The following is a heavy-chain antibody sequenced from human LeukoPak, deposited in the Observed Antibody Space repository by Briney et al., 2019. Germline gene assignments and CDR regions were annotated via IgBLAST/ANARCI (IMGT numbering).Heavy chain of an antibody. CDR1: GYTYTSYG. Sequence: GASVKVCCKASGYTYTSYGISWVRQAPGQGPEWMGWISAYNGNTNYAQKLQGRVTMTTDTSTSTAYMELRSLRSDDTAVYYCARVTTVTTGPDFYYGMDVWGQGTTVTVSS. D-gene: IGHD4-17*01. CDR2: ISAYNGNT. J-gene: IGHJ6*02. V-gene: IGHV1-18*01. CDR3: ARVTTVTTGPDFYYGMDV.